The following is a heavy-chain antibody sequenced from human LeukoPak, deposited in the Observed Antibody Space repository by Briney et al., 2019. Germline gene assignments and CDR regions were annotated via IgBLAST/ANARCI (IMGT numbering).Heavy chain of an antibody. D-gene: IGHD4-23*01. V-gene: IGHV3-23*01. Sequence: GGSLRLSCAASGFDLWRYAMSWVRQAPGKGLEWVADISVGGEGTHYADSVQGRFRVSRDNSKKTLFLQLGSLRVQDTAIYHCVRVNYGGNSGYHFDYWGQGTLVIVSS. CDR1: GFDLWRYA. CDR2: ISVGGEGT. J-gene: IGHJ4*02. CDR3: VRVNYGGNSGYHFDY.